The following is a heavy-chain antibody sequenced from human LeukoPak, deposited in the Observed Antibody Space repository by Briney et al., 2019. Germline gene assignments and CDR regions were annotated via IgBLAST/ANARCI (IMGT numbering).Heavy chain of an antibody. D-gene: IGHD6-13*01. Sequence: ASVKVPCKASGYTFTGYYMHWVRQAPGQGLEWMGWINPNSGGTNYAQKFQGRVTMTRDTSISTAYMELSRLRSDDTAVYYCARDVQQLAPFDYWGQGTLVTVSS. J-gene: IGHJ4*02. CDR2: INPNSGGT. CDR3: ARDVQQLAPFDY. CDR1: GYTFTGYY. V-gene: IGHV1-2*02.